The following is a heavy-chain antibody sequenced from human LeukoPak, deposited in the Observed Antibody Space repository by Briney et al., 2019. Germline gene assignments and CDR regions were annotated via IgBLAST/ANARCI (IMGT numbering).Heavy chain of an antibody. Sequence: ASVKVSCKAPGYTFTGYYMHWVRQAPGQGLEWMGWINPNSGGTNYAQKFQGRVTMTRDTSISTAYMELSRLRSDDTAVYYCARTITMIAVASGYWGQGTLVTVSS. CDR1: GYTFTGYY. V-gene: IGHV1-2*02. CDR3: ARTITMIAVASGY. J-gene: IGHJ4*02. D-gene: IGHD3-22*01. CDR2: INPNSGGT.